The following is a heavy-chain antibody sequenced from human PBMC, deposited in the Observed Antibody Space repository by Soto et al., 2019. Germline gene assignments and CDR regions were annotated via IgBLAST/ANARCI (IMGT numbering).Heavy chain of an antibody. J-gene: IGHJ6*02. CDR2: IIPMFETV. D-gene: IGHD2-15*01. V-gene: IGHV1-69*13. Sequence: SVKVSCKASGGTFDNYAVSWVRQAPGQGLEWMGGIIPMFETVNYAQRFQGRLTIAADESTSTACMELTSLTSADTAIYFCARGLRTGNYGMDVWGQGTTVTVSS. CDR3: ARGLRTGNYGMDV. CDR1: GGTFDNYA.